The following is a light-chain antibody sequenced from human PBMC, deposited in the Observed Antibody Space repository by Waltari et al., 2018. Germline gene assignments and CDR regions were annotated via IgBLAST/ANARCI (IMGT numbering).Light chain of an antibody. Sequence: DIVMTQSPDSLAVSLGERDTINCKSSQSVLYSSNNNNYLAWYQQKPGQSPKLLIYWASTRESGVPDRFSGGGSGADFTLTISTLQAEDVAVYYCQQYYSTPYTFGQGTRLEIK. V-gene: IGKV4-1*01. CDR2: WAS. CDR1: QSVLYSSNNNNY. J-gene: IGKJ2*01. CDR3: QQYYSTPYT.